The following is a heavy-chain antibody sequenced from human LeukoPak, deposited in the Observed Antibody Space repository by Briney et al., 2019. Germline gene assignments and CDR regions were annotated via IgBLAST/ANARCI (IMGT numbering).Heavy chain of an antibody. CDR3: ARGAPLYGMDV. J-gene: IGHJ6*02. CDR2: IYYSGST. V-gene: IGHV4-31*03. Sequence: ASETLSLTCTVSGGSISSGGYYWSWIRQHPGKGLEWIGYIYYSGSTYYNPSLKSRVTISVGTSKNQFSLKLSSVTAADTAVYYCARGAPLYGMDVWGQGTTVTVSS. CDR1: GGSISSGGYY.